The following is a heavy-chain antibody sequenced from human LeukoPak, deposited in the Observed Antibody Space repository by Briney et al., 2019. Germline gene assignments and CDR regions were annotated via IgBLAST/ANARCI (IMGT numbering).Heavy chain of an antibody. CDR3: ARGGDYGDYFVY. Sequence: TSETLSLTCTVFGGSLSRGGYYWNWLRQQPGQGLEWLGYIYHSGTARYNPSFKSRLNMSVDMSRNQFSLNLSSVTVADTALYYCARGGDYGDYFVYWGQGSMVSVSS. D-gene: IGHD4-17*01. J-gene: IGHJ4*02. CDR2: IYHSGTA. V-gene: IGHV4-31*03. CDR1: GGSLSRGGYY.